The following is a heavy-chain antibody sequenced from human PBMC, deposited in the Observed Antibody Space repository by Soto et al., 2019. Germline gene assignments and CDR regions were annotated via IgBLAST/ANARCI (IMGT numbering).Heavy chain of an antibody. CDR2: IIAILVIA. V-gene: IGHV1-69*08. CDR1: GGTFSSYT. CDR3: ARDQVAVAGTGDY. D-gene: IGHD6-19*01. Sequence: QVQLVQSGAEVKKPGSSVKVSCKASGGTFSSYTISWVRQAPGQGLEWMGRIIAILVIANYAQKLQGRVTITAEKSTSTAYKKVSSLRSEDTAVDYFARDQVAVAGTGDYWGQGTLVTDSS. J-gene: IGHJ4*02.